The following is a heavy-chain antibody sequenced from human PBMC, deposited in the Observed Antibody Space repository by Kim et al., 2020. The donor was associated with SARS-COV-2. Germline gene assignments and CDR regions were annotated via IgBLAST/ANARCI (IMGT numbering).Heavy chain of an antibody. J-gene: IGHJ5*02. CDR1: GFTFSSYA. CDR2: ISYDGSNK. D-gene: IGHD3-10*01. CDR3: ASITMVRGVIRPPVWFDP. Sequence: GGSLRLSCAASGFTFSSYAMHWVRQAPGKGLEWVAVISYDGSNKYYADSVKGRFTISRDNSKNTLYLQMNSLRAEDTAVYYCASITMVRGVIRPPVWFDPWGQGTLVTVSS. V-gene: IGHV3-30*04.